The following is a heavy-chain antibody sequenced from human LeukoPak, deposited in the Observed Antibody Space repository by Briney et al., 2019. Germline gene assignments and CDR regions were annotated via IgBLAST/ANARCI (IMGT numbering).Heavy chain of an antibody. CDR2: ISSSGSII. V-gene: IGHV3-48*03. J-gene: IGHJ4*02. Sequence: GGSLRLSCAASGFTFSHYELNWVRQAPGKGLEWVSYISSSGSIIYYADSVKGRFTISRDNAKNSLYLQMNGLRAEDTAVYYCARDLGMTDGDYVSYFDYWGQGTLVTVSS. D-gene: IGHD4-17*01. CDR3: ARDLGMTDGDYVSYFDY. CDR1: GFTFSHYE.